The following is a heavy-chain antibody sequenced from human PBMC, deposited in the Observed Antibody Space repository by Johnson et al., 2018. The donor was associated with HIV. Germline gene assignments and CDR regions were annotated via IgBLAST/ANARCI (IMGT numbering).Heavy chain of an antibody. D-gene: IGHD3-16*01. CDR3: ARDWGRFGQLGGDAFDI. V-gene: IGHV3-20*04. Sequence: QLVESGGGVVRPGGSLRLSCEASGFTFDDYGMNWVRQAPGKGLEWVSGINWKGGSTGFADSVQGRFTISRDNAKNSLYLQMNSLRAEDTALYYCARDWGRFGQLGGDAFDIWGQGTKVTVSS. CDR1: GFTFDDYG. CDR2: INWKGGST. J-gene: IGHJ3*02.